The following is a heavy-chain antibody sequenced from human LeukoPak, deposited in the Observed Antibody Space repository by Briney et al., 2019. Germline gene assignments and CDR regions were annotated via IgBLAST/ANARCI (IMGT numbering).Heavy chain of an antibody. CDR3: ATAMIRGVISRFDY. CDR2: IYPGDSDT. CDR1: GYSFTSYW. J-gene: IGHJ4*02. D-gene: IGHD3-10*01. Sequence: GESLKISRKGSGYSFTSYWIGWVRQMPGKGLEWIGIIYPGDSDTRYSPSFQGQVTISADKFISTAYLQWSSLKASDTAMYYCATAMIRGVISRFDYWGQGTLVTVSS. V-gene: IGHV5-51*01.